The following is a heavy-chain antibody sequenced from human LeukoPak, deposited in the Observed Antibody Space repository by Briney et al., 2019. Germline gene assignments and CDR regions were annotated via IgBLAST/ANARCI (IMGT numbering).Heavy chain of an antibody. CDR2: VGRDGSEK. J-gene: IGHJ4*02. D-gene: IGHD1-26*01. V-gene: IGHV3-7*01. CDR3: AKVGTWELQRVFEN. Sequence: GGSLRLSCAVSGFTFSDYSITWGRQVPGKGLEWVANVGRDGSEKNYVDSVEGRFTISRDNANKSLDREINSLRVEDNALYYCAKVGTWELQRVFENWGQGTLVTVSS. CDR1: GFTFSDYS.